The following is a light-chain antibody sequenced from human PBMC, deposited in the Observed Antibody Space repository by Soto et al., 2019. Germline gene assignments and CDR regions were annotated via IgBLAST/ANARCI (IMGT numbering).Light chain of an antibody. CDR1: QSILSSY. J-gene: IGKJ4*01. CDR2: GAS. V-gene: IGKV3-20*01. Sequence: EIVLTQSPGTLSLSPGESATLSCRASQSILSSYLAWYQQKRGQSPRLLIYGASSGATGIPDRFSGDGSGTDFTLKISGLEPEDSAVYYCQQYALSPLTFGGGTKVEI. CDR3: QQYALSPLT.